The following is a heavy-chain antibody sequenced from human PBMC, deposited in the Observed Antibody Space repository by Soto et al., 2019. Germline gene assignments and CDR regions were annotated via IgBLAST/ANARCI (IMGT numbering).Heavy chain of an antibody. J-gene: IGHJ5*02. CDR2: IYHSGTT. CDR3: ARDSSGYYWFDP. CDR1: GFSISSGYF. Sequence: SETLSLTCAVSGFSISSGYFWGWIRQPPGKGPEWLGSIYHSGTTYYNPSVKGRVTISVDTSKNQFSLKMSSVTAADTAVYYCARDSSGYYWFDPWGQGTLVTVSS. V-gene: IGHV4-38-2*02. D-gene: IGHD3-22*01.